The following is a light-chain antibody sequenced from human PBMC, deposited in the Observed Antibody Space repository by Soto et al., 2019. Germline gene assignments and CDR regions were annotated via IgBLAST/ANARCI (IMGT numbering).Light chain of an antibody. CDR3: SSYADSSNFVV. V-gene: IGLV2-8*01. J-gene: IGLJ2*01. Sequence: QSVLTQPPSASRSPGQSVTISCTGTSSDVGAYDYVSWYQHHPGKAPKLMTYEVSKRPSGVPDRFSGSKSGNTASLTVSGLQAEDEADYYCSSYADSSNFVVFGGGTKVTVL. CDR1: SSDVGAYDY. CDR2: EVS.